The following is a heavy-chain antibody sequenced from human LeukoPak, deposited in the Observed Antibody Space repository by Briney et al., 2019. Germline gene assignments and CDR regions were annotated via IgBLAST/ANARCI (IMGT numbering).Heavy chain of an antibody. V-gene: IGHV4-30-4*01. D-gene: IGHD1-26*01. CDR3: ARDTGWDQFDY. J-gene: IGHJ4*02. Sequence: PSETLSLTYTVSGGSISSGDYYWSWIRQPPGKGLEWIGYIYYSGSTYYNPSLKSRVTISVDTSKNQFSLKLSSVTAADTAVYYCARDTGWDQFDYWGQGTLVTVSS. CDR2: IYYSGST. CDR1: GGSISSGDYY.